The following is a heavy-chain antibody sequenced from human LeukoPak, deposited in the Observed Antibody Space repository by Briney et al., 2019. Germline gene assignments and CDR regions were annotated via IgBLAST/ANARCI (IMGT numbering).Heavy chain of an antibody. V-gene: IGHV1-2*02. D-gene: IGHD3-16*01. CDR1: GYTFTGYY. Sequence: GASVKVSCKASGYTFTGYYMHWVRQAPGQGLEWMGWINPNSGGTNYAQKFQGRVTMTRDTSISTAYMELSRLRPDDTAVYYCARDGVYRGGDCYYMDVWGKGTTVTVSS. J-gene: IGHJ6*03. CDR2: INPNSGGT. CDR3: ARDGVYRGGDCYYMDV.